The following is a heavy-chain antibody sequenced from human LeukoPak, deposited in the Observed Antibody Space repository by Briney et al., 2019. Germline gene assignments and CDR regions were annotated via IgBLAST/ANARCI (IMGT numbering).Heavy chain of an antibody. CDR2: ISATAGST. J-gene: IGHJ4*02. D-gene: IGHD3-3*02. CDR3: ARDMPRVAFLEWLSSGFDC. V-gene: IGHV3-23*01. CDR1: GFTFGPYA. Sequence: GGSLRLSCTASGFTFGPYAMSWVRQAPGKGLDWVSVISATAGSTYYADSVKGRFTISRDNSKNTLYLQMNSLRAEDTAVYYCARDMPRVAFLEWLSSGFDCWGQGTLATVSS.